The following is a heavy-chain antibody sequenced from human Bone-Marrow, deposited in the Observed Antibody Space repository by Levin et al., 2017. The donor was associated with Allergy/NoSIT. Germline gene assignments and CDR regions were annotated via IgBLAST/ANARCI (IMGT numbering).Heavy chain of an antibody. J-gene: IGHJ6*02. CDR2: LFPLFGPP. D-gene: IGHD6-13*01. CDR1: FVTFSCFV. V-gene: IGHV1-69*01. CDR3: ARDGYGSSYYQREYGMDV. Sequence: ASVPFSFLSFFVTFSCFVFICVWLASGLFLSFLCGLFPLFGPPHYAQKFQGRVTITADESTSTIYMALSSLRSEDTAFYYCARDGYGSSYYQREYGMDVWGQGTTVTVSS.